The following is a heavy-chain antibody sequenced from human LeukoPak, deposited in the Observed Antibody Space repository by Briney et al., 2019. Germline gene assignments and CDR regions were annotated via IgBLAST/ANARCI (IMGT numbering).Heavy chain of an antibody. J-gene: IGHJ4*02. CDR2: INAGNGNT. CDR1: GYTFTSYA. Sequence: ASVKVSCKASGYTFTSYAMHWVRQAPGQRLEWMGWINAGNGNTKYSQKFQGRVTITRDTSTSTVYMELSSLRSEDTAVYYCARVRWELLRRGYFDYWGQGTLVTVSS. D-gene: IGHD1-26*01. V-gene: IGHV1-3*01. CDR3: ARVRWELLRRGYFDY.